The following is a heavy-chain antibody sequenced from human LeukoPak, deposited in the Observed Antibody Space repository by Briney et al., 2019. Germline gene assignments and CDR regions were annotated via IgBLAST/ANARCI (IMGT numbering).Heavy chain of an antibody. J-gene: IGHJ5*02. CDR2: IYTSGST. Sequence: TASETLSLTCTVSGGSISSGSYYWSWIRQPAGKGLEWIGRIYTSGSTNYNPSLKSRVTISVDTSKNQFSLKLSSVTAADTAVYYCARDGSENPPVGAVLNWFDPWSQGTLVTVSS. CDR3: ARDGSENPPVGAVLNWFDP. D-gene: IGHD1-26*01. CDR1: GGSISSGSYY. V-gene: IGHV4-61*02.